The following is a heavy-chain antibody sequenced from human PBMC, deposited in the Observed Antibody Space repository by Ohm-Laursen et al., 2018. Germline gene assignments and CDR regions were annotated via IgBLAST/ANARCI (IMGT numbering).Heavy chain of an antibody. D-gene: IGHD4-23*01. Sequence: GASVKVSCNASGYTFSSYDIIWVRQASGQGPEWMGWMNPNSHNTGYARKFRGRVSMTSDSSISTAYMELYSLTSEDPATYYCARAVRYQLLSDPWGQGTLVTVSS. J-gene: IGHJ5*02. CDR1: GYTFSSYD. V-gene: IGHV1-8*01. CDR3: ARAVRYQLLSDP. CDR2: MNPNSHNT.